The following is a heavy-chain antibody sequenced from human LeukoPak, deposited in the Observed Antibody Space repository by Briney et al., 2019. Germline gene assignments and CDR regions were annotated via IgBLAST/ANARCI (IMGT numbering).Heavy chain of an antibody. CDR2: IYYSGST. V-gene: IGHV4-59*01. CDR1: GGSISSYC. Sequence: RPSETLSLTCTVSGGSISSYCCSWIRQPPGKGLEWIGYIYYSGSTNYNPSLKSRVTISVDTSKNQFSLKLSSVTAADTAVYYCARGLAAAGHLTAVDYWGQGTLVTVSS. CDR3: ARGLAAAGHLTAVDY. J-gene: IGHJ4*02. D-gene: IGHD6-13*01.